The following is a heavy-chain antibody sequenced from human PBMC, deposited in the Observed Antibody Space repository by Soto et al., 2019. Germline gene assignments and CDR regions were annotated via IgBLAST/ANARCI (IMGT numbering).Heavy chain of an antibody. CDR1: GGSFSGYY. V-gene: IGHV4-34*01. CDR3: ARGRGSEAPYYFDY. J-gene: IGHJ4*02. D-gene: IGHD3-10*01. CDR2: ISHSGST. Sequence: SETLSLTCAVYGGSFSGYYWIWIRQPPGKGLEWIGEISHSGSTNYNPSLKSRVTISVDTSKNQFSLKLSSVTAADTAVYYCARGRGSEAPYYFDYWGQGTLVTVSS.